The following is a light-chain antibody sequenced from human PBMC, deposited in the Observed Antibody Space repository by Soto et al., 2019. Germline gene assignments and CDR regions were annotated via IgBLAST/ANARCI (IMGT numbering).Light chain of an antibody. V-gene: IGLV1-44*01. CDR1: SSNIGSNT. CDR3: EAWDDSMNGRV. Sequence: QSVLTQPPSASGTPGQRVTISCSGSSSNIGSNTVNWYQQLPGTAPKLLIYTHNQRPSGVPDRFAGSKSGTSASLAISGLQSEDEADYYCEAWDDSMNGRVFGGGTKLTVL. CDR2: THN. J-gene: IGLJ2*01.